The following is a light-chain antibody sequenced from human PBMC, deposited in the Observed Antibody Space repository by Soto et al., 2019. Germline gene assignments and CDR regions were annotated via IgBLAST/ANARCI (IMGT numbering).Light chain of an antibody. CDR3: KQSYSTPYT. Sequence: DIQMTQSPSSLSASVGDRVTITCRASQSISSYLNWYKQKPGKDPKLLIYAACSLQSGVPSRFSGSGSGTDFTLTICSLQPEDFATYYCKQSYSTPYTFGQGTKLEIK. CDR2: AAC. J-gene: IGKJ2*01. CDR1: QSISSY. V-gene: IGKV1-39*01.